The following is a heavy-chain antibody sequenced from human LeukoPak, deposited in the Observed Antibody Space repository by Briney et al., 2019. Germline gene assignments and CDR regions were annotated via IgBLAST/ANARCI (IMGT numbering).Heavy chain of an antibody. Sequence: GGSLRLSCAASGFTFHDHAMHWVRQAPGKGLEWVSSISSSSSYIYYADSVKGRFTISRDNAKNSLYLQMNSLRAEDTAVYYCARDSMVRGDRVDYWGQGTLVTVSS. V-gene: IGHV3-21*01. D-gene: IGHD3-10*01. J-gene: IGHJ4*02. CDR2: ISSSSSYI. CDR1: GFTFHDHA. CDR3: ARDSMVRGDRVDY.